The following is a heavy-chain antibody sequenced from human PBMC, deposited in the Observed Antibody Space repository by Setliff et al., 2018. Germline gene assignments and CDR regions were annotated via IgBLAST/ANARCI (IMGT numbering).Heavy chain of an antibody. CDR3: AREQWLDPPGYYYMDV. CDR1: GGSISSYY. J-gene: IGHJ6*03. Sequence: PSETLSLTCTVSGGSISSYYWSWIRQPAGKGLEWIGHIYIGGSANYNPSLKSRVTMSIDTSKNQFSLKLNSVTAADMAVYYCAREQWLDPPGYYYMDVWAKGQWSPSP. D-gene: IGHD6-19*01. CDR2: IYIGGSA. V-gene: IGHV4-4*07.